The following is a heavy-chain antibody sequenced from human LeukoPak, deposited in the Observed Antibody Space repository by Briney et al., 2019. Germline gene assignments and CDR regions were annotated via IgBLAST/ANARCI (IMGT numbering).Heavy chain of an antibody. V-gene: IGHV4-39*01. J-gene: IGHJ5*02. CDR2: IYYSGST. CDR1: GDTISSSTYY. CDR3: ERLEAYNWFDP. D-gene: IGHD1-1*01. Sequence: PSETLSLTCTVSGDTISSSTYYWGWIRQPPGKGLEWIGSIYYSGSTYYNPSLKSRDTISVDTSKNQFSLKLNSVTAADTAVYYCERLEAYNWFDPWGQGTLVTVSS.